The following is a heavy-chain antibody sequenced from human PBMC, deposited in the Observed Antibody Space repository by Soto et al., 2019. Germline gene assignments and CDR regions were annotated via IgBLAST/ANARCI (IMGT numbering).Heavy chain of an antibody. D-gene: IGHD4-17*01. V-gene: IGHV4-39*07. CDR3: ARVVGVTTVYFDY. J-gene: IGHJ4*02. CDR2: IYYSGST. Sequence: PSETLSLTCTVSSAPVSSSTYTWGWIRQPPGKGLEWIGSIYYSGSTYYNPSLNSRVTVSVDTSKNQFSLKLSSVTAADTAVYYCARVVGVTTVYFDYWGQGTLVTVSS. CDR1: SAPVSSSTYT.